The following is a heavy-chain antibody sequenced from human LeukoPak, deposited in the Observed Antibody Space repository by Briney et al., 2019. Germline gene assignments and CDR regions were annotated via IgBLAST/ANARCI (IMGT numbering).Heavy chain of an antibody. D-gene: IGHD1-1*01. CDR2: ISSVGSTI. J-gene: IGHJ4*02. V-gene: IGHV3-11*01. CDR1: GFTFSDYY. CDR3: AIDPGTTVDY. Sequence: GGSLRLSCAASGFTFSDYYMSRIRQTPGKGLEWVAYISSVGSTIKYVDSVKGRFTISRDNAKNLLYLQMNSLRAEDTAIYYCAIDPGTTVDYWGQGTLVTVSS.